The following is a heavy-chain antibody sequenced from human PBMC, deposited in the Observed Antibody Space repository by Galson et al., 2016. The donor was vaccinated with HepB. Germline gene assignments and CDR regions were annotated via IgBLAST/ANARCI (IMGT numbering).Heavy chain of an antibody. D-gene: IGHD4-17*01. J-gene: IGHJ4*02. CDR3: ARDRRWAYGDYDFDY. CDR2: ILYDGGIK. V-gene: IGHV3-30*03. CDR1: GFTFSDAW. Sequence: SLRLSCAASGFTFSDAWMSWVRQAPGKGLEWVAVILYDGGIKYYADSVKGRFIISRDNSKNTLYLQMNSLRVEDTAVYYCARDRRWAYGDYDFDYWGQGTLVTVSS.